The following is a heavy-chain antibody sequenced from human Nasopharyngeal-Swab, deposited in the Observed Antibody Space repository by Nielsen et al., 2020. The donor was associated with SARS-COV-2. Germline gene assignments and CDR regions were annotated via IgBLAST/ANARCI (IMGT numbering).Heavy chain of an antibody. CDR3: ARVLPDYYYGMDV. Sequence: WIRQPPGKGLEWVSSISSSSSYIYYADSVKGRFTISRDNSKNTLYLQMNSLRAEDTAVYYCARVLPDYYYGMDVWGQGTTVTVSS. J-gene: IGHJ6*02. V-gene: IGHV3-21*04. CDR2: ISSSSSYI.